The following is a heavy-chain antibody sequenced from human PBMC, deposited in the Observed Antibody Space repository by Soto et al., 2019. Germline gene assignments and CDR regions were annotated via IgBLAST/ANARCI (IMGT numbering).Heavy chain of an antibody. CDR3: ARLGSTSWLNGMDV. CDR2: MNPNSGNT. CDR1: GYTFTSYD. V-gene: IGHV1-8*01. J-gene: IGHJ6*02. Sequence: ASVKVSCKASGYTFTSYDINWVRQATGRGLEWMGWMNPNSGNTGYAQKFQGRVTMTRNTSISTAYMELSSLRSEDTAVYYCARLGSTSWLNGMDVWGQGTTVTVSS. D-gene: IGHD2-2*01.